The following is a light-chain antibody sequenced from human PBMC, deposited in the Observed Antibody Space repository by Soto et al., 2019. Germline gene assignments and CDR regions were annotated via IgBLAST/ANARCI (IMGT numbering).Light chain of an antibody. J-gene: IGLJ1*01. CDR3: CSSASTITQV. Sequence: QSALTQPASVSWSPGQAITVSCTGTSSDIGAYNYVSWYKQHPGEAPKLIIYEVSKRPSVVSNRFSCSKSGNTASLTISGLQADDEADYYCCSSASTITQVFGSGTKGTV. CDR2: EVS. V-gene: IGLV2-14*01. CDR1: SSDIGAYNY.